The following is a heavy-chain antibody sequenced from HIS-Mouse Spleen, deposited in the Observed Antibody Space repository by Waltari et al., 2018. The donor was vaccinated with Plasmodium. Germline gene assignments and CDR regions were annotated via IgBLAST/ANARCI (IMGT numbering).Heavy chain of an antibody. CDR3: AREDILTGYYNDYWYFDL. CDR2: ISSSSSYI. V-gene: IGHV3-21*01. Sequence: EVQLVESGGGLVKPGGSLRLSCAASGFTFSCYSMNWVRQAPGKGLEWVSSISSSSSYIYYADSVKGRFTISRDNAKNSLYLQMNSLRAEDTAVYYCAREDILTGYYNDYWYFDLWGRGTLVTVSS. D-gene: IGHD3-9*01. CDR1: GFTFSCYS. J-gene: IGHJ2*01.